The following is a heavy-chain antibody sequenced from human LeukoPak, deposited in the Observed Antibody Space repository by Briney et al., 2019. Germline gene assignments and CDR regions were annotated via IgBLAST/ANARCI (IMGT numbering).Heavy chain of an antibody. CDR3: ARGYCVSGNC. CDR2: IYSGGGT. J-gene: IGHJ4*02. V-gene: IGHV3-53*01. D-gene: IGHD3-10*01. CDR1: GLTVSSSY. Sequence: PGGSLRLSCAASGLTVSSSYMTWVRQAPGKGLEFVSLIYSGGGTGYADSVKGRFTISRDNSKNTLYLQMNSLRADDTAVYYCARGYCVSGNCWGQGTLVTVSS.